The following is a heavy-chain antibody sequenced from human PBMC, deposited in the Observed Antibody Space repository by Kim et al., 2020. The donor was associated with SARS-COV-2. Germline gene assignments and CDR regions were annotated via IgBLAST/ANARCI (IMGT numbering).Heavy chain of an antibody. CDR2: IWFDGSQK. CDR3: ARDQGPNIVVVSDAGRDTWGYAFNI. J-gene: IGHJ3*02. CDR1: GFTFSNYG. Sequence: GGSLRLSCAGSGFTFSNYGMHWVRQAPGKALEWVAVIWFDGSQKYYADSVKGRFTISRDNSENTLFLEMSSLRVEDTAVYYCARDQGPNIVVVSDAGRDTWGYAFNIWGQGTMVTVSS. V-gene: IGHV3-33*01. D-gene: IGHD2-2*01.